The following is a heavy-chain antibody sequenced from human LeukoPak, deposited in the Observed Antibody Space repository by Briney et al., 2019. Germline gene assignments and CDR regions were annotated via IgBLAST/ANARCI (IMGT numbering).Heavy chain of an antibody. CDR1: GYTFTSYY. CDR3: ARDPADGAYYYDSSGYYSWFDP. V-gene: IGHV1-46*01. CDR2: INPSDGST. Sequence: ASVKVSCKASGYTFTSYYMHWVRQAPGQGLEWMGIINPSDGSTSYAQKFQGRVTMTRDTSTSTVYMELSSLRSEDTVVYYCARDPADGAYYYDSSGYYSWFDPWGQGTLVTVSS. D-gene: IGHD3-22*01. J-gene: IGHJ5*02.